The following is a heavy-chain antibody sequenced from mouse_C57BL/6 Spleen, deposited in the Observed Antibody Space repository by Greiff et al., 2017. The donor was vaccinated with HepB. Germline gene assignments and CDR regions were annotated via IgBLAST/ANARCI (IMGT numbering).Heavy chain of an antibody. CDR3: ARGSWGYYPYYFDY. V-gene: IGHV5-4*03. CDR1: GFTFSSYA. D-gene: IGHD2-3*01. J-gene: IGHJ2*01. CDR2: ISDGGSYT. Sequence: EVKLVESGGGLVKPGGSLKLSCAASGFTFSSYAMSWVRQTPEKRLEWVATISDGGSYTYYPDNVKGRFTISRDNAKNNLYLQMSHLKSEDTAMYYCARGSWGYYPYYFDYWGQGTTLTVSS.